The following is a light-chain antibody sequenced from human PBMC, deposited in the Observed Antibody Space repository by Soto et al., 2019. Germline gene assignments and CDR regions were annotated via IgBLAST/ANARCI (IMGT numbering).Light chain of an antibody. J-gene: IGKJ3*01. V-gene: IGKV3-11*01. CDR1: QSVSNY. CDR3: QQRSFWGG. CDR2: DAS. Sequence: EVVLTQSPATLSLSPGARATLSCRASQSVSNYLAWYQQKPGQAPRLLIYDASIRATGIPARFSGSGSGTYFTLTISSLEPEDFAVYYCQQRSFWGGVGPGTKVDTK.